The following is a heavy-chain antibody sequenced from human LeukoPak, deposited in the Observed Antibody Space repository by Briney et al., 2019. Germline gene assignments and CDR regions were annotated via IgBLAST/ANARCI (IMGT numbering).Heavy chain of an antibody. D-gene: IGHD3-10*01. V-gene: IGHV3-33*01. CDR3: ASEIFGSGSYPDF. J-gene: IGHJ4*02. CDR1: GFAVNTYA. CDR2: IWHDGSHK. Sequence: GRSLRLSCAASGFAVNTYAMHWVCQALGQGLEWVALIWHDGSHKFYSNSVRGQFTISRDNSKNTVSLQMNNLRPEDTAVYYCASEIFGSGSYPDFWGQGALVTVSS.